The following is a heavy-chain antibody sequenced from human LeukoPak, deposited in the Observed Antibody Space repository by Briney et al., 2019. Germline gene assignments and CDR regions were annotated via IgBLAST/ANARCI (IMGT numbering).Heavy chain of an antibody. CDR2: ISYDGSNK. CDR3: AKNWQQLVLRLGYFDL. CDR1: GFTFSSYG. J-gene: IGHJ2*01. Sequence: PGGSLRLSCAASGFTFSSYGMHWVRQAPGKGLEWGAVISYDGSNKYYADPVKGRFTISRDNSTNTLYLQMNSLRAEDTAVYYCAKNWQQLVLRLGYFDLWGRGTLVTVSS. V-gene: IGHV3-30*18. D-gene: IGHD6-13*01.